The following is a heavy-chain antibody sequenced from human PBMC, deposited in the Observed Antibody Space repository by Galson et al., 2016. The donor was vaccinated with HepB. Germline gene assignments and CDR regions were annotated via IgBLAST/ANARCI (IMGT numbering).Heavy chain of an antibody. D-gene: IGHD3-10*01. CDR3: ARNFGKTQGY. V-gene: IGHV4-34*01. CDR2: INRDGTT. Sequence: SETLSLTCAVYGGSLSDYYWSWLRQPPGKGLDWIGEINRDGTTNYNPSLNRRVTISIDTSSNQFSLNLSSVTAADTAVYYCARNFGKTQGYWGQGTLVTVSS. CDR1: GGSLSDYY. J-gene: IGHJ4*02.